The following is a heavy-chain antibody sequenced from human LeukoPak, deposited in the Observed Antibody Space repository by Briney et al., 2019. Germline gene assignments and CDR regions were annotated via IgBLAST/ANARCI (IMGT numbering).Heavy chain of an antibody. CDR2: INHSGST. CDR3: ARRARVAATRLPYYYYYYMDV. D-gene: IGHD2-15*01. Sequence: SETLSLTCAVYGGSFSGYYWSWIRQPPGKGLEWIGEINHSGSTNYNPSLKSRVTISVDTSKNQFSLKLSSATAADTAVYYCARRARVAATRLPYYYYYYMDVWGKGTTVTISS. J-gene: IGHJ6*03. CDR1: GGSFSGYY. V-gene: IGHV4-34*01.